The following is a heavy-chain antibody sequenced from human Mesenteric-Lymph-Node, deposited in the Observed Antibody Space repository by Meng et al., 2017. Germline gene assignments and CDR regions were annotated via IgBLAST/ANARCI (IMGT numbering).Heavy chain of an antibody. CDR2: ITGSATNT. D-gene: IGHD2-15*01. CDR1: GFTFSSYS. Sequence: GESLKISFAASGFTFSSYSMSWVRQAPGKGLEWVSTITGSATNTYYADSVKGRFTISRDNSKNTVDLQMNSLRGEDTAVYYCAKRGSCSGGNCNTWFDAWGQGSLVTVSS. J-gene: IGHJ5*02. V-gene: IGHV3-23*01. CDR3: AKRGSCSGGNCNTWFDA.